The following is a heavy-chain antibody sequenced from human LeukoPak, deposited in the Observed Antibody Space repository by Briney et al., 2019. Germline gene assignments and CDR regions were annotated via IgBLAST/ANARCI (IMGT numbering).Heavy chain of an antibody. Sequence: GGSLRLSCAASGFTFSSYEMNWIRQAPGKGLEWVSYISSSGSTIYYADSVKGRFTISRDNAKNSLYLQMNSLRAEDTAVYYCAREPYSGSYPAAFDIWGQGTMVTVSS. CDR3: AREPYSGSYPAAFDI. V-gene: IGHV3-48*03. J-gene: IGHJ3*02. CDR1: GFTFSSYE. CDR2: ISSSGSTI. D-gene: IGHD1-26*01.